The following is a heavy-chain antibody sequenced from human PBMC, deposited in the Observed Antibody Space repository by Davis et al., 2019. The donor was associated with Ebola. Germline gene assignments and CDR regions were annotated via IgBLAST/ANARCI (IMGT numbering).Heavy chain of an antibody. Sequence: PVGSLRLSCAASGFLFSSYAMSWVRQAPGRGLEWVSSISASGGATFYADSVKGRIVMSRDNSNDTLYLRMNNLRAEDTAIYYCAKDLTSYYGSGDFFDYWGQGILVTVSS. CDR3: AKDLTSYYGSGDFFDY. CDR1: GFLFSSYA. J-gene: IGHJ4*02. D-gene: IGHD3-10*01. V-gene: IGHV3-23*01. CDR2: ISASGGAT.